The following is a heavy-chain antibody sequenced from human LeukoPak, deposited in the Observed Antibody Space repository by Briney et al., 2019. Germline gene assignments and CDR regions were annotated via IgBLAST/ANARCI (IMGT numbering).Heavy chain of an antibody. CDR1: GFTFSSYS. J-gene: IGHJ4*02. CDR2: ISSSSSYI. Sequence: GGSLRLSCAASGFTFSSYSMNWVRQAPGKGLEWVSSISSSSSYIYYADSVKGRFTISRDNSKNTLYLQMNSLRAEDTAVYYCARERLGTTPLDYWGQGTLVTVSS. V-gene: IGHV3-21*01. CDR3: ARERLGTTPLDY. D-gene: IGHD1-7*01.